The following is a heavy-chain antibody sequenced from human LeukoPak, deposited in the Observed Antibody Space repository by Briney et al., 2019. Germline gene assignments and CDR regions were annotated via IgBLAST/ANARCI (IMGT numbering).Heavy chain of an antibody. D-gene: IGHD1-20*01. CDR2: INHSGST. Sequence: SETLSLTCTVSGGSISSDFWSWIRQPPGKGLEWIGEINHSGSTNYNPSLKSRVTISVDTSKNQFSLKLSSVTAADTAVYYCARGRREKRITGPRNDYWGQGTLVTVSS. J-gene: IGHJ4*02. CDR3: ARGRREKRITGPRNDY. V-gene: IGHV4-34*01. CDR1: GGSISSDF.